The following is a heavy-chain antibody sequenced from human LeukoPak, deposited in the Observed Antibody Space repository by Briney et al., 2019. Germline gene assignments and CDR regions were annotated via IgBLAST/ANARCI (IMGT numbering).Heavy chain of an antibody. CDR2: IYYSGST. J-gene: IGHJ4*02. Sequence: PSETLSLTCTVSGGSISSSSYCWGWIRQPPGKGLEWIGSIYYSGSTYYNPSLKSRVTISVDTSKNQFSLKLSSVTAADTAVYYCAGEGYYGSGSYEGWGQGTLVTVSS. D-gene: IGHD3-10*01. CDR3: AGEGYYGSGSYEG. V-gene: IGHV4-39*07. CDR1: GGSISSSSYC.